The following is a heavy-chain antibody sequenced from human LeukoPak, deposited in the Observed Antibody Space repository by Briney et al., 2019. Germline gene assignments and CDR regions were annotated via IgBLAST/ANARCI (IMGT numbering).Heavy chain of an antibody. CDR1: GFTFSSFS. CDR3: ARSLLLGTSVDY. Sequence: GGSLRLSCAASGFTFSSFSMNWVRQAPGQGLEWVSYISGSSSTIYYADSVKGRFTISRDNAKNSLYLQMNSLRDEDTAVYYCARSLLLGTSVDYWGQGTLVTVSS. V-gene: IGHV3-48*02. CDR2: ISGSSSTI. D-gene: IGHD3-22*01. J-gene: IGHJ4*02.